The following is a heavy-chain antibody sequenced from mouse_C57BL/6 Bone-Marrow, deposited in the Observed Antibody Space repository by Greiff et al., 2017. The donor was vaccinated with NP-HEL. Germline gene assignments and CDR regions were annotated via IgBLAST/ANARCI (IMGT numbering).Heavy chain of an antibody. J-gene: IGHJ2*01. CDR3: ARDPDY. CDR1: GYTFTSYW. Sequence: QVQLKQPGAELVRPGTSVKLSCKASGYTFTSYWMHWVKQRPGQGLEWIGVIDPSDSYTNYNQKFKGKATLTVDTSSSTAYMQLSSLTSEDSGVYYCARDPDYWGQGTTLTVSS. V-gene: IGHV1-59*01. CDR2: IDPSDSYT.